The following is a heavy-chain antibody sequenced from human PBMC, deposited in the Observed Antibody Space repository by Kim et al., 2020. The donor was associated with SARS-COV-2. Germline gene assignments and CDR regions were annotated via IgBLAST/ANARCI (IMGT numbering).Heavy chain of an antibody. D-gene: IGHD4-17*01. CDR2: ST. V-gene: IGHV1-46*01. Sequence: STTYAQKFQGRVTMTSETPTSTVYMELSSLTSEDTAMYYCARAHTGAMDVWGQGTTVTVSS. J-gene: IGHJ6*02. CDR3: ARAHTGAMDV.